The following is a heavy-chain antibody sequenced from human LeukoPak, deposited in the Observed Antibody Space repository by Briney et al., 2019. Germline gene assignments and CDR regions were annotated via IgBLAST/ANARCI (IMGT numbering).Heavy chain of an antibody. V-gene: IGHV4-59*01. D-gene: IGHD3-16*01. CDR2: INYSGYT. CDR1: GGSISSYY. J-gene: IGHJ6*03. Sequence: SETLSLTCTVSGGSISSYYWSWIRQPPGKGLKWIGNINYSGYTTYSPSLRSRVTISVDTSKNQFSLKLSSVTAADTAVYYCARETSQKGAHYMDVWGKGTTITISS. CDR3: ARETSQKGAHYMDV.